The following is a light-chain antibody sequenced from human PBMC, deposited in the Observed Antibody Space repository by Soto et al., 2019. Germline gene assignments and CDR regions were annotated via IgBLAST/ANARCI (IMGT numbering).Light chain of an antibody. CDR2: AAS. V-gene: IGKV1-39*01. Sequence: DIQMTQSPSSLSASVGDRVTITCRASQSISSYFNWYQQKPGKSPKLLIYAASSLQSGVPSRFCGSGSGTDFTRTISSLQPEDFATYYCQQSYSTPTTFGQGTRLAIK. J-gene: IGKJ5*01. CDR3: QQSYSTPTT. CDR1: QSISSY.